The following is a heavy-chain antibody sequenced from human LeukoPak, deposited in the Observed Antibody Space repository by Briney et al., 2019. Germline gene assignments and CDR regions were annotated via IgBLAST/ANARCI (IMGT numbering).Heavy chain of an antibody. D-gene: IGHD1-26*01. CDR3: AKGRGSYQNDDAFDI. CDR1: GFTFSDYY. V-gene: IGHV3-11*01. Sequence: PGGSLRLSCAASGFTFSDYYMSWIRQAPGKGLEWVSYISSSGSTIYYADSVKGRFTISRDNSKNTLYLQMNSLRAEDTAVYYCAKGRGSYQNDDAFDIWGQGTMVTVSS. CDR2: ISSSGSTI. J-gene: IGHJ3*02.